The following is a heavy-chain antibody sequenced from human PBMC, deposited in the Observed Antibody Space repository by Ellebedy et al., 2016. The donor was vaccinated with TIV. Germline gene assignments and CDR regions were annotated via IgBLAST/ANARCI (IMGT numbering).Heavy chain of an antibody. CDR2: ISWNSDSI. Sequence: PGGSLRLSCVASGFTFDSYAMHWVRQGPGRGLEWVSGISWNSDSIGYADSVKGRFTISRDNAKNSLYLQMNSLRSEDSALYYCTKDFVHFDWLYAFEFWGQGTLVAVSA. CDR1: GFTFDSYA. V-gene: IGHV3-9*01. J-gene: IGHJ4*02. CDR3: TKDFVHFDWLYAFEF. D-gene: IGHD3-9*01.